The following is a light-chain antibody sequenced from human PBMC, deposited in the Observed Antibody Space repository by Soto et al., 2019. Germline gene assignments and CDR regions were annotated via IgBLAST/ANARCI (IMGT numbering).Light chain of an antibody. J-gene: IGKJ1*01. CDR1: QTVSNSY. CDR2: GAS. V-gene: IGKV3-20*01. CDR3: QQYASSWT. Sequence: EIVLTQSPGTLALSPGERATLSCWASQTVSNSYLAWYQQKPGQAPRLLIYGASSRAPGIPDRFSGSGSGTDFTLTINTLEPEDFAVYRCQQYASSWTFGQGTKVEIK.